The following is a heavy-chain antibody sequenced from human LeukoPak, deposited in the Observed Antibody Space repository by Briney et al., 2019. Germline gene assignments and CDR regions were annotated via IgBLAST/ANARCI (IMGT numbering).Heavy chain of an antibody. J-gene: IGHJ4*02. V-gene: IGHV3-30*04. CDR2: ILYDGSNK. Sequence: PGGSLRLSCTVSGFTFSSYAMHWVRQAPGKGLEWVAVILYDGSNKYYADSVKGRFIISRDNSKNTLYLQMNSLRAEDTAVYYCAKDLYSSGWSYWGQGTLVTVSS. D-gene: IGHD6-19*01. CDR3: AKDLYSSGWSY. CDR1: GFTFSSYA.